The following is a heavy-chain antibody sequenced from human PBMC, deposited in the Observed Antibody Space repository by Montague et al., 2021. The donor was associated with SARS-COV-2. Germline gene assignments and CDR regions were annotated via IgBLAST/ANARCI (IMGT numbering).Heavy chain of an antibody. CDR1: GGSISSGGYY. V-gene: IGHV4-31*01. D-gene: IGHD2-15*01. Sequence: TLSLTCTVSGGSISSGGYYWSWIRQHPGQGLEWIGYIYYSGSTYYNPSLKSQVTISVDTSKNQFSLKLSSVTAADTAVCYCARDTGISGAFDIWGQGTMVTVSS. CDR3: ARDTGISGAFDI. CDR2: IYYSGST. J-gene: IGHJ3*02.